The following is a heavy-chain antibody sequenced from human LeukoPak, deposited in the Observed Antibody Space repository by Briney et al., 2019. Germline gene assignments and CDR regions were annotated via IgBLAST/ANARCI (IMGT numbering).Heavy chain of an antibody. CDR2: IYYSGST. J-gene: IGHJ5*02. D-gene: IGHD6-19*01. Sequence: PSETLSLTCTVSGGSISSYYWSWIRQPPGKVLEWIGYIYYSGSTNYNPSLKSQVTISVDTSKNQVSLKLSSVTAADTAVYYCARDLRAVRGWFDPWGQGTLVTVSS. CDR1: GGSISSYY. V-gene: IGHV4-59*01. CDR3: ARDLRAVRGWFDP.